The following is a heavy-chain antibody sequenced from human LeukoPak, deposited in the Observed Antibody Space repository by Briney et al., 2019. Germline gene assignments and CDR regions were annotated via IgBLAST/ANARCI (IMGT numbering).Heavy chain of an antibody. V-gene: IGHV3-23*01. CDR3: TSLRFDY. Sequence: GGSLRLSCAASGFTLSSYDINWVRQAPGKVLEWVSGISNSGGYTYYADSVKGRFTISRDNSRNTVYLLMNSLRGEDTAVYYCTSLRFDYWGQGTLVTVSS. CDR2: ISNSGGYT. CDR1: GFTLSSYD. J-gene: IGHJ4*02.